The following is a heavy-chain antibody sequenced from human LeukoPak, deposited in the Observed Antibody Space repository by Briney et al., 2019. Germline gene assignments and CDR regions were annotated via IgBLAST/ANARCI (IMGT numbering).Heavy chain of an antibody. V-gene: IGHV5-51*01. CDR1: GYSFNTYW. CDR3: ARGEIVEGTTSLFDN. Sequence: GESLKISCKGSGYSFNTYWIGWVRQMPGKGLEWMGLIYPDDSDIRYSPSFQGHVTISADKSISTAYLQWSSLKASDTAMYYCARGEIVEGTTSLFDNWGQGTLVTVSS. CDR2: IYPDDSDI. J-gene: IGHJ4*02. D-gene: IGHD1-26*01.